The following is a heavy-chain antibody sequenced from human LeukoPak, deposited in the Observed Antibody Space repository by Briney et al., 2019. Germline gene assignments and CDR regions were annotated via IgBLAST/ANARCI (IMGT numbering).Heavy chain of an antibody. D-gene: IGHD3-22*01. J-gene: IGHJ4*02. CDR3: AKTHGYFDQ. Sequence: GGSLRLSCAAPGFTFSSYGMTWLRQTPAKGLEWVSAISGSGETTYYSDSVKGRFTISRDNSKNTLLLQMNSLRVEDAAMYYCAKTHGYFDQWGQGTLVAVFS. V-gene: IGHV3-23*01. CDR2: ISGSGETT. CDR1: GFTFSSYG.